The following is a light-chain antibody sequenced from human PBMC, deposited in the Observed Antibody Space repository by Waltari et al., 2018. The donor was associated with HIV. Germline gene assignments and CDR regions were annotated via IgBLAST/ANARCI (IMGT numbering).Light chain of an antibody. CDR2: EAR. Sequence: QSALTQPASVSGSPGPSITISCTGSINDIGSYHYVSWYQQHPGKAPKLSISEARNRPSGFSNRFSGSMSGNTASLTISGLQAADEADYYCSSYTIHTTRVFGGGTKLTVL. V-gene: IGLV2-14*01. CDR1: INDIGSYHY. CDR3: SSYTIHTTRV. J-gene: IGLJ3*02.